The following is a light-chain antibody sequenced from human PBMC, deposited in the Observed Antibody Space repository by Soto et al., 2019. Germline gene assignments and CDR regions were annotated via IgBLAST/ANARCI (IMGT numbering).Light chain of an antibody. J-gene: IGLJ1*01. CDR3: CSYTSSPNL. V-gene: IGLV2-14*03. CDR2: EVN. CDR1: SSDIGTYDF. Sequence: QSVLTQPASVSGSPGESLTISCTGSSSDIGTYDFVSWYQQLPGKAPKLLMFEVNKRPSGVSDRFSGSKSGITASLTISGLQADDEADYYCCSYTSSPNLFGSGTKLTVL.